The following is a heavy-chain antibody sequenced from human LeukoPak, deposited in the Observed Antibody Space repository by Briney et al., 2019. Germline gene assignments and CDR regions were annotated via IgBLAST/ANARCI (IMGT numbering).Heavy chain of an antibody. D-gene: IGHD4-17*01. CDR3: ARSRGGDSVLARVYFDY. CDR2: ISDTGYSI. J-gene: IGHJ4*02. CDR1: GFTFNIYA. V-gene: IGHV3-23*01. Sequence: GGSLRLSCAASGFTFNIYAMAWVRQAPGKGLEWVSAISDTGYSIYYADSVKGRVTISRDNAKNSLYLQMNSLRAEDTALYYCARSRGGDSVLARVYFDYWGQGTLVTVSS.